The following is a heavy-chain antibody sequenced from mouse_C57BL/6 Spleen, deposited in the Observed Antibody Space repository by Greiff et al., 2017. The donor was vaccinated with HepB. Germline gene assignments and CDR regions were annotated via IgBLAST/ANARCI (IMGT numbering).Heavy chain of an antibody. V-gene: IGHV1-85*01. CDR1: GYTFTSYD. D-gene: IGHD1-1*01. Sequence: VQLKESGPELVKPGASVKLSCKASGYTFTSYDINWVKQRPGQGLEWIGWIYPRDGSTKYNEKFKGKATLTVDTSSSTAYMELHSLTSEDSAVYFCARAPLYYGSSYWYFDVWGTGTTVTVSS. CDR2: IYPRDGST. J-gene: IGHJ1*03. CDR3: ARAPLYYGSSYWYFDV.